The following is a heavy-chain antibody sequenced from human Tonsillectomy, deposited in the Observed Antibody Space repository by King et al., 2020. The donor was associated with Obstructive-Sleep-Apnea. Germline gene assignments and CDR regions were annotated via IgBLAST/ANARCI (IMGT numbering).Heavy chain of an antibody. CDR3: AKGLHSSGWYVYEYFDY. Sequence: VQLVESGGALVQPGRSLRLSCAASGFSFDDFAMHWVRQAPGKGLEWVSGISWNSGSIGYVGSVQGRFTISRDNAKNSLYLQVNSLRAEDTALYYCAKGLHSSGWYVYEYFDYGGQGTLVTVSS. J-gene: IGHJ4*02. CDR1: GFSFDDFA. V-gene: IGHV3-9*01. CDR2: ISWNSGSI. D-gene: IGHD6-19*01.